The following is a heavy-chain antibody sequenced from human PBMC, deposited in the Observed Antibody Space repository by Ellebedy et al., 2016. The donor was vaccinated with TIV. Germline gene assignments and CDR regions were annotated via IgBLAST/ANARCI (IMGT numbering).Heavy chain of an antibody. CDR1: GGSISNNY. CDR2: IYYSGST. J-gene: IGHJ4*02. Sequence: MPSETLSLTCTVSGGSISNNYWTWIRQPPGKGLEWIGYIYYSGSTKYNPSLKSRVTISVHTSKNQFSLKLSSVTAADTAVYYCTRQWGGSVHSWGQGTLVTVSS. D-gene: IGHD1-26*01. CDR3: TRQWGGSVHS. V-gene: IGHV4-59*01.